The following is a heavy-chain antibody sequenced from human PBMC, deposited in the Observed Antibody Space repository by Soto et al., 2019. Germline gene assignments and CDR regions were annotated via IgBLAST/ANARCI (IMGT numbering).Heavy chain of an antibody. CDR3: PKDPRHSYYYMDV. V-gene: IGHV3-23*01. D-gene: IGHD3-3*02. CDR1: GFTFSSYA. J-gene: IGHJ6*03. CDR2: ISGSGGST. Sequence: PRGSLRLSCAASGFTFSSYAMSWVRQAPGKGLEWVSAISGSGGSTYYADSVKGRFTISRDNSKNTLYLQMNSLRAEDTAVYYCPKDPRHSYYYMDVWGKGTTFTVSS.